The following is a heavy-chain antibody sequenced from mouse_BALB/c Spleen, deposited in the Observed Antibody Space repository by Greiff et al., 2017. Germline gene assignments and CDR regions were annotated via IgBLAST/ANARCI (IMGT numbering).Heavy chain of an antibody. CDR2: IDPYYGGT. V-gene: IGHV1-39*01. CDR1: GYSFTGYN. J-gene: IGHJ2*01. CDR3: ARRENGNYVNYFDY. Sequence: EVQLVESGPELVKPGASVKISCKASGYSFTGYNMNWVKQSNGKSLEWIGNIDPYYGGTSYNQKFKGKATLTVDKSSSTAYMQLKSLTSEDSAVYYCARRENGNYVNYFDYWGQGTTLTVSS. D-gene: IGHD2-1*01.